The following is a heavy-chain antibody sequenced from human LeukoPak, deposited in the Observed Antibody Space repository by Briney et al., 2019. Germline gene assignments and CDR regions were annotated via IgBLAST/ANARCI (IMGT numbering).Heavy chain of an antibody. D-gene: IGHD2-2*01. CDR2: IYYSGST. CDR1: GGSISSSSYY. CDR3: ASPVVPATNWFDP. V-gene: IGHV4-39*01. Sequence: SETLSLTCTVSGGSISSSSYYWGWLRQPPGKGLEWIGSIYYSGSTYYNPSLKSRVTISVDTSKNQFSLKLSSVTAADTAVYYCASPVVPATNWFDPWGQGTLVTVSS. J-gene: IGHJ5*02.